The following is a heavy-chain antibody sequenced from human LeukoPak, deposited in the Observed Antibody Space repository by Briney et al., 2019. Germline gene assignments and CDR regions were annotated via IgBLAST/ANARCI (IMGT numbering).Heavy chain of an antibody. V-gene: IGHV4-39*01. D-gene: IGHD1-26*01. CDR1: GGSFSGYY. J-gene: IGHJ5*02. Sequence: SETLSLTCAVYGGSFSGYYWDWIRQPPGMGLEWIGSIYYSGTTYYNPSLKSRVTISVDTSKNHFSLKLSSVTAADTAVYYCARHSSGSYFRFDPWGQGTLVTVSS. CDR3: ARHSSGSYFRFDP. CDR2: IYYSGTT.